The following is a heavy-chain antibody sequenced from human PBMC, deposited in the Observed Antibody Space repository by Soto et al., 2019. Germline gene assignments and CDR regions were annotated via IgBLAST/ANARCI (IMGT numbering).Heavy chain of an antibody. CDR3: GREWKVASLDH. Sequence: XGALKLSSSASGVTLSSYWMHWVRQAPGKGLVWVSRINRDGTGTTYADSVRGRFTISRDNAKNTLYLQMNSLRAEDTAVYYCGREWKVASLDHSGQGTLVTVSS. CDR2: INRDGTGT. J-gene: IGHJ5*02. V-gene: IGHV3-74*01. CDR1: GVTLSSYW. D-gene: IGHD1-1*01.